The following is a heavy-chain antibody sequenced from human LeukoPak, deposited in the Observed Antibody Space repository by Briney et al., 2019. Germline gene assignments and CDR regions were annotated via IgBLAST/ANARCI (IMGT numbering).Heavy chain of an antibody. CDR1: GYTFTGYY. CDR3: LRDLGRYEHLASHQYYMDV. V-gene: IGHV1-2*02. Sequence: ATVKVSCKASGYTFTGYYIHWVRLAQGQGLGWMGCIDPNSGATKYTEKFQGRVTMTRDTSITTAYMDLSRLRYDDTAVYYCLRDLGRYEHLASHQYYMDVWGEGTAVTV. CDR2: IDPNSGAT. D-gene: IGHD5-24*01. J-gene: IGHJ6*03.